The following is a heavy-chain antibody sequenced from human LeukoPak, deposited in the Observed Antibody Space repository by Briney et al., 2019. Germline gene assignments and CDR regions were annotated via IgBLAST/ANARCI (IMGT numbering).Heavy chain of an antibody. D-gene: IGHD5-24*01. V-gene: IGHV1-69*04. CDR1: GGTFSSYA. J-gene: IGHJ4*02. CDR2: IIPILGIA. CDR3: ARDWDGYNYDY. Sequence: SVKVSCKASGGTFSSYAISWVRQAPGQGLEWMGRIIPILGIANYAQKFQGRVTITADKSTSTAYMELSSLRSEDTAVYYCARDWDGYNYDYWGQGTLVTVSS.